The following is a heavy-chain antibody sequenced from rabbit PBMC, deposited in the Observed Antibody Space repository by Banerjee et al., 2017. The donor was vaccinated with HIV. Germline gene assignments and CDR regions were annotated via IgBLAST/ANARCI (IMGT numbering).Heavy chain of an antibody. CDR1: GFTISSSSW. CDR2: IDFGSGSSGST. J-gene: IGHJ6*01. V-gene: IGHV1S45*01. CDR3: ARDVADYAIYGYVTDL. Sequence: QEQLEESGGDLVKPGASLTLTCTASGFTISSSSWICWVRQAPGKGLEWIACIDFGSGSSGSTYYATWAKGRFTISKTSSTTVTLQMTSLTAADTATYFCARDVADYAIYGYVTDLWGPGTLVTVS. D-gene: IGHD6-1*01.